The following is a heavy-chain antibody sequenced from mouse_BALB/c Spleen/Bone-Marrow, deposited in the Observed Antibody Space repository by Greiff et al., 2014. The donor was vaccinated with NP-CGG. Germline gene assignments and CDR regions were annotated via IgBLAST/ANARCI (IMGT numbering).Heavy chain of an antibody. V-gene: IGHV1-54*01. Sequence: QVHVKQSGAELVRPGTSVKVSCKASGYAFTNYLIEWVKQRPGQGLEWIGVINPGSGGTNYNEKFKGKATLTADKSSSTAYMQLSSLTSDGSAVYFCARRDYAMDYWGQGTSVTVSS. CDR3: ARRDYAMDY. J-gene: IGHJ4*01. CDR1: GYAFTNYL. CDR2: INPGSGGT.